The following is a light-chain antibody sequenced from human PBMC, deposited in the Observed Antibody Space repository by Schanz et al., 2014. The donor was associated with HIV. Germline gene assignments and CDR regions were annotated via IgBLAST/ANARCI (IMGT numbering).Light chain of an antibody. V-gene: IGLV1-40*01. CDR2: GNN. CDR3: QFYPLPLPPIL. CDR1: SSNIGAGYD. Sequence: QSVLTQPPSVSGAPGQRVTISCAGSSSNIGAGYDVHWYHHLPGSAPKLLISGNNNRPSGVPDRFSGSKSGTSASLAITGXXXXDEADYYCQFYPLPLPPILFGGGTKLTVL. J-gene: IGLJ2*01.